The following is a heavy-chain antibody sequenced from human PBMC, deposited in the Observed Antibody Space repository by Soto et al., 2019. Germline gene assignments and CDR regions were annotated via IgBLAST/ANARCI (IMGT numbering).Heavy chain of an antibody. CDR3: AKSLGNFAYSAYRPMDS. V-gene: IGHV1-69*13. CDR1: GGTFSSYA. D-gene: IGHD4-4*01. CDR2: IIPIFGTA. J-gene: IGHJ5*01. Sequence: ASVKVSCKASGGTFSSYAISWVRQAPGQGLEWMGGIIPIFGTANYAQKFQGRVTITADESTSTAYMELSSLTTADTATYYCAKSLGNFAYSAYRPMDSWGQETLVTVSS.